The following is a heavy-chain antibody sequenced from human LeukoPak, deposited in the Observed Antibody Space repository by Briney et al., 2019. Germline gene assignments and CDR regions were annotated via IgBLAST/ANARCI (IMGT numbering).Heavy chain of an antibody. CDR3: ARAQRDYSNWFDP. D-gene: IGHD4-11*01. Sequence: GASVKVSCKASGYTFTGYYMHWVRQAPGQGLEWMGWINPNSGGTNYAQKFQGRVTMTRDTSISTAYMELSRLRSDDTAVYYCARAQRDYSNWFDPWGQGTLVTVSS. V-gene: IGHV1-2*02. CDR2: INPNSGGT. CDR1: GYTFTGYY. J-gene: IGHJ5*02.